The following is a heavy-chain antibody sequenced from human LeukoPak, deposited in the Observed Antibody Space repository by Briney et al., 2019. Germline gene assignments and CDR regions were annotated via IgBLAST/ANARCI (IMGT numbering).Heavy chain of an antibody. D-gene: IGHD2-21*02. V-gene: IGHV3-11*06. CDR1: GFTFSDYY. CDR2: ISSSSSYT. CDR3: ARGNCGADCYSADY. Sequence: GGSLRLSCAASGFTFSDYYMSWIRQAPGKGLEWVSYISSSSSYTNNADSVKGRFTISRDNAKNSLYLQMNSLRDEDTAVYYCARGNCGADCYSADYWGQGTLVTVSS. J-gene: IGHJ4*02.